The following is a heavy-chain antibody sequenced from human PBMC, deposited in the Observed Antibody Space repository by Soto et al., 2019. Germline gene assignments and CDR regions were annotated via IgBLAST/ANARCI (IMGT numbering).Heavy chain of an antibody. J-gene: IGHJ4*02. CDR2: IYYSGST. CDR3: ARESDDYGGNSAFDY. CDR1: GGSISSYY. D-gene: IGHD4-17*01. Sequence: TSETLSLTCTVSGGSISSYYWSWIRQPPGKGLEWIGYIYYSGSTNYNPSLKSRVTISVDTSKNQFSLKLSSVTAADTAVYYCARESDDYGGNSAFDYWGQGTLVTVSS. V-gene: IGHV4-59*01.